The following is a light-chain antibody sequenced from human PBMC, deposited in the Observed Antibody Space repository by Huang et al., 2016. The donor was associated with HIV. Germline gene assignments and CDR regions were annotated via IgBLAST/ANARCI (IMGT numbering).Light chain of an antibody. Sequence: IRMTQSPSSLSASTGDRVTIPCRANQDINNFLAWYQQRPGSVPKLLIYAASTLQSGGPSRCSGNGSGTDFTLTIGCLHSEDVATYYCQQYDIHPLTFGPGTRVDIK. CDR2: AAS. CDR1: QDINNF. CDR3: QQYDIHPLT. J-gene: IGKJ3*01. V-gene: IGKV1-8*01.